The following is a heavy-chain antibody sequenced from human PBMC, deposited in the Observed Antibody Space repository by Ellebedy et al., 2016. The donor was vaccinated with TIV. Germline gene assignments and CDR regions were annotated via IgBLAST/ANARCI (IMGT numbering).Heavy chain of an antibody. J-gene: IGHJ4*02. CDR3: ARDPERRIVGAGFDY. CDR1: GGAFSGSA. D-gene: IGHD1-26*01. V-gene: IGHV1-69*06. Sequence: ASVKVSCKASGGAFSGSAISWVRQAPGQGLEWMGGIIPVIGSVTYAHNFRGRVTFTADTSTTTAYMDLTSLTFDDSAVYFCARDPERRIVGAGFDYWGQGTMVAVSS. CDR2: IIPVIGSV.